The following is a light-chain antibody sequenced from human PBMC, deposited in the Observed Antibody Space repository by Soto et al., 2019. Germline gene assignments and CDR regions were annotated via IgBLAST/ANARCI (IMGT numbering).Light chain of an antibody. CDR1: QSLSSSY. V-gene: IGKV3-20*01. CDR3: QQYGSSPVT. Sequence: EIVLTQSPGTLSLSPGERANLSCRASQSLSSSYLAWYQQKPGQAPRLLIYGASSRATGIPDRFSGSGSGTDFTLTISRLEPEDFAVYYCQQYGSSPVTFGQGTKVDIK. CDR2: GAS. J-gene: IGKJ1*01.